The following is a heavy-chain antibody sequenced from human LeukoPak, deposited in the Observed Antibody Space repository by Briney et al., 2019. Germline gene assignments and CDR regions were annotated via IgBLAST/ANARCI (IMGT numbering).Heavy chain of an antibody. Sequence: SETLSLTCAVYGGSLRGYYWSWIRHPPGKGLEWIGEIKHSGSTNYNPSLKSRVTMSVDTSKNQFSLKLSSVTAADTAVYYCARALDSSGFLYWGQGTLVSVSS. CDR3: ARALDSSGFLY. J-gene: IGHJ4*02. CDR1: GGSLRGYY. D-gene: IGHD3-22*01. V-gene: IGHV4-34*01. CDR2: IKHSGST.